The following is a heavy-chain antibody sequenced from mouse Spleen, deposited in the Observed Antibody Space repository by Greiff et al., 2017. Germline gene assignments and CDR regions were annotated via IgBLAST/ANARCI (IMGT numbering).Heavy chain of an antibody. CDR3: ARSYYGNFDWYFDV. J-gene: IGHJ1*01. V-gene: IGHV5-17*01. CDR2: ISSGSSTI. Sequence: DVKLVESGGGLVKPGGSLKLSCAASGFTFSDYGMHWVRQAPEKGLEWVAYISSGSSTIYYADTVKGRFTISRDNAKNTLFLQMTSLRSEDTAMYYCARSYYGNFDWYFDVWGAGTTVTVSS. CDR1: GFTFSDYG. D-gene: IGHD2-10*01.